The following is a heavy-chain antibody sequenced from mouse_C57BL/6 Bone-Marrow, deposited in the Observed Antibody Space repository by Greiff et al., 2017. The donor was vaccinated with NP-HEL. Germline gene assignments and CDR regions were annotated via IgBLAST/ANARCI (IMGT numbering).Heavy chain of an antibody. V-gene: IGHV5-12*01. CDR2: ISNGGGST. D-gene: IGHD2-5*01. CDR1: GFTFSDYY. Sequence: EVQLVESGGGLVQPGGSLKLSCAASGFTFSDYYMYWVRQTPEKRLEWVAYISNGGGSTNYPDTVKGRFTISRDNVKNTLYLQMSRLKSEDTAMYYCARRYSNYGYYAMDYWGQGTSVTVSS. J-gene: IGHJ4*01. CDR3: ARRYSNYGYYAMDY.